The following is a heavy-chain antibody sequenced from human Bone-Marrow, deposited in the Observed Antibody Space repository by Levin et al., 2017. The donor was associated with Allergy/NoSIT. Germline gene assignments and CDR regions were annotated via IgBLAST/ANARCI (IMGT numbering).Heavy chain of an antibody. Sequence: RGESLKISCKGSGYSFTNYWMGWVRQMPGKGLEWMGIIYPRDSDIRYSPSFQGQVTISADKSLRTAYLQWSSLKASDTAMYYCARFPSSGYFDFVSHWYFDLWGRGTLVTVSS. CDR1: GYSFTNYW. D-gene: IGHD3-22*01. V-gene: IGHV5-51*01. CDR2: IYPRDSDI. J-gene: IGHJ2*01. CDR3: ARFPSSGYFDFVSHWYFDL.